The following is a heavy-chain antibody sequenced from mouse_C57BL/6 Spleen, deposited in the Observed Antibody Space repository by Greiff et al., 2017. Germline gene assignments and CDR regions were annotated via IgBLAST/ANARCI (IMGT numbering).Heavy chain of an antibody. J-gene: IGHJ4*01. V-gene: IGHV1-15*01. Sequence: QVQLQQSGAELVRPGASVTLSCKASGYTFTDYEMHWVKQTPVHGLEWIGAIDPETGGTAYNQKFKGKAILTADKSSSTAYMELRSLTSEDSAVYYCTRGGEKRYYAMDYWGQGTSVTVSS. CDR3: TRGGEKRYYAMDY. CDR2: IDPETGGT. CDR1: GYTFTDYE.